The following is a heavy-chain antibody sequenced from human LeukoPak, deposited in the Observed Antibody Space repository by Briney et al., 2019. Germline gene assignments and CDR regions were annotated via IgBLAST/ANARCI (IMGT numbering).Heavy chain of an antibody. CDR1: GGSFSGYY. J-gene: IGHJ4*02. V-gene: IGHV4-34*01. Sequence: SETLSLTCAVYGGSFSGYYWSWIRQPPGKGLEWIGEINHSGSTNYNPSLKSRVTISVDTSKNQFSLKLSSATAADTAVYYCARDPQGNRDYWGQGTLVTVSS. D-gene: IGHD1-14*01. CDR3: ARDPQGNRDY. CDR2: INHSGST.